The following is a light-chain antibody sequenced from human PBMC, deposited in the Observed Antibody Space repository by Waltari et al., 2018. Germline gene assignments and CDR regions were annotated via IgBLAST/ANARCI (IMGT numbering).Light chain of an antibody. CDR2: SNN. Sequence: QSVLTQTPSVSATPGQRVTISCSGSSSNIGINIVTWYQQLPGTPPKLLIHSNNQRPSGVPVRFSGAKSGDAGSLASSGRQAEDEAEYYSAARDDSQDGPVFGGGTKLTVL. J-gene: IGLJ3*02. CDR3: AARDDSQDGPV. V-gene: IGLV1-44*01. CDR1: SSNIGINI.